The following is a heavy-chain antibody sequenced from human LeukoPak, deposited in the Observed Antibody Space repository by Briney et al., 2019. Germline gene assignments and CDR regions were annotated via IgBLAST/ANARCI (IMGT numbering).Heavy chain of an antibody. V-gene: IGHV1-2*02. Sequence: GASVKVSCKASGYTFTGYYMHWVRQVPGQGLEWMGWINPNSGGTNYAQKFQGRVTMTRDTSISTAYMELSRLRSDDTAVYYCAAQGILEWLGYFDYWGQGTLVTVSS. D-gene: IGHD3-3*01. CDR1: GYTFTGYY. CDR3: AAQGILEWLGYFDY. CDR2: INPNSGGT. J-gene: IGHJ4*02.